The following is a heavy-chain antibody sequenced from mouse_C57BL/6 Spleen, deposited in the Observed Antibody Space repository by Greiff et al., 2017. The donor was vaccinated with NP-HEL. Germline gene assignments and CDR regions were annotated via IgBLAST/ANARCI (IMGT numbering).Heavy chain of an antibody. CDR3: AKLKLNAMDY. CDR2: ISSGSSTI. Sequence: EVQLQESGGGLVKPGGSLKLSCAASGFTFSDYGMHWVRQAPEKGLEWVAYISSGSSTIYYADTVKGRFTISRDNAKNTLFLQMTSLRSEDTALYYCAKLKLNAMDYWGQGTSVTVSS. CDR1: GFTFSDYG. V-gene: IGHV5-17*01. J-gene: IGHJ4*01.